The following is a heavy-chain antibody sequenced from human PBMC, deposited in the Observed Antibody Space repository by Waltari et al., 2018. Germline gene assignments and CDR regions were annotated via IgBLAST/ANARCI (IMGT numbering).Heavy chain of an antibody. CDR3: ATYIGASVGTAAFDV. V-gene: IGHV4-39*01. J-gene: IGHJ3*01. D-gene: IGHD5-12*01. CDR2: VSYSGTT. CDR1: GAALTRNRHY. Sequence: QLQLQESGPSLVRPSETLSLICRLSGAALTRNRHYLAWNRQSPGQGLEWIGTVSYSGTTYISPSLKSRVSVSRDTSKNQVSLILGSVTAADMAVYYCATYIGASVGTAAFDVWSQGTMVTVSS.